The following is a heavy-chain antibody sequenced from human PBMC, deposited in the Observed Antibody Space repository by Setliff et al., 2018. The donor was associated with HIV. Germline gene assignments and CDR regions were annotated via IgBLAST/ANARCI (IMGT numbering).Heavy chain of an antibody. CDR1: GFTFGDYL. CDR3: ARYALAVPGYHNAFDI. CDR2: IRSKAYGGTP. J-gene: IGHJ3*02. D-gene: IGHD6-19*01. Sequence: GGSLRLSCTASGFTFGDYLMSWVRQAPGKGLEWVGFIRSKAYGGTPEYAASLGGRFTISRDNADNSLYLQMNSLRAEDTAVYYCARYALAVPGYHNAFDIWGQGTMVTVSS. V-gene: IGHV3-49*04.